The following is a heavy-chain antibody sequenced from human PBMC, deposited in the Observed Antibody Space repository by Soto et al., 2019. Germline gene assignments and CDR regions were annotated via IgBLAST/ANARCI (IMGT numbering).Heavy chain of an antibody. CDR3: ARGAATVTPGWFDP. V-gene: IGHV4-38-2*01. J-gene: IGHJ5*02. CDR1: GYSISSGYY. CDR2: IYHSGST. D-gene: IGHD4-17*01. Sequence: SETLSLTCAVSGYSISSGYYWGFIRQTPGKGLEWIASIYHSGSTYYNPSLKSRVTISVDTSKNQFSLKLTSVTAADTAVYYCARGAATVTPGWFDPWGQGIMVTVSS.